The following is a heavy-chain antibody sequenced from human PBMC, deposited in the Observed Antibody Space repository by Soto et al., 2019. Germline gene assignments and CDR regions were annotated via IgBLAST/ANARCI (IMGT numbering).Heavy chain of an antibody. CDR1: GASISSSSSY. CDR2: IYYIGTT. Sequence: QLQLQESGPGLVKASETLSLTCAVSGASISSSSSYWGWIRQPPGKGLEWIGNIYYIGTTYYTLSLKSPVAISIDSSKTRFSLKLHSVTTADTAVYYCGAQAYVAKGYHFETWGQGTRVTVSS. D-gene: IGHD1-1*01. V-gene: IGHV4-39*02. CDR3: GAQAYVAKGYHFET. J-gene: IGHJ4*02.